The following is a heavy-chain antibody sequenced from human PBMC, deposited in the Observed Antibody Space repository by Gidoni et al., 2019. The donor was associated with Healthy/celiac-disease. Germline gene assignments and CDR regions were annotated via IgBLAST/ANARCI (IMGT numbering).Heavy chain of an antibody. CDR3: TTDRPRFLECLYPDYFDY. CDR2: IKIKTEGSTT. CDR1: GFPLCTVW. D-gene: IGHD3-3*01. J-gene: IGHJ4*02. Sequence: EVQLVESGGGLLKHGGSLSSSFEASGFPLCTVWMNWVGKAQGKGLELVSRIKIKTEGSTTDYSAPVKGRFTISRDDSKNTLYLQMNSLKTENTAVYYCTTDRPRFLECLYPDYFDYWGQGTLVTVSS. V-gene: IGHV3-15*07.